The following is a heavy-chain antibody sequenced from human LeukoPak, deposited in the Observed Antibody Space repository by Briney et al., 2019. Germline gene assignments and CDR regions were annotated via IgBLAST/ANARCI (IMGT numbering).Heavy chain of an antibody. CDR2: ISYDGSNK. CDR1: GFTFSSYG. D-gene: IGHD3-10*01. J-gene: IGHJ4*02. V-gene: IGHV3-30*18. CDR3: AKTQYYYGWGIYSAPDY. Sequence: PGGSLRLSCAASGFTFSSYGMHWVRQAPGKGLEWVAVISYDGSNKYYADSVKGRFTISRDNSKNTLYLQMNSLRAEDTAVYYCAKTQYYYGWGIYSAPDYGGQGTLVTVSS.